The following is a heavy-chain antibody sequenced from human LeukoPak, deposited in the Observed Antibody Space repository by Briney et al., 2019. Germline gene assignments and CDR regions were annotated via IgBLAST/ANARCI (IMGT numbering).Heavy chain of an antibody. CDR1: GYTFTGYY. V-gene: IGHV1-18*04. D-gene: IGHD2-2*01. CDR2: ISAYNGNT. CDR3: ARGASPRVFDY. Sequence: ASVKVSCKASGYTFTGYYMHWVRQAPGQGLEWMGWISAYNGNTNYAQKLQGRVTTTTDTSTSTAYMELRSLRSDDTAVYYCARGASPRVFDYWGQGTLVTVSS. J-gene: IGHJ4*02.